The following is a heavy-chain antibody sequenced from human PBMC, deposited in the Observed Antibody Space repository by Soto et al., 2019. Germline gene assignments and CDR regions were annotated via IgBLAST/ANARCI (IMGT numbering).Heavy chain of an antibody. J-gene: IGHJ6*02. V-gene: IGHV4-34*01. Sequence: ETLSLTCAVYGGSFSGYYWSWIRQPPGKGLEWIGEINHSGSTNYNPSLKSRVTISVDTSKNQFSLKLSSVTAADTAVYYCARVDPYYYYYGMDVWGQGTTVTVSS. CDR3: ARVDPYYYYYGMDV. CDR1: GGSFSGYY. CDR2: INHSGST.